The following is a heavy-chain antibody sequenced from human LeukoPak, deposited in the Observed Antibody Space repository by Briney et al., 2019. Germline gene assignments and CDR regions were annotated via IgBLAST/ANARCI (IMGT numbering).Heavy chain of an antibody. D-gene: IGHD2-15*01. CDR1: GLTFSRYW. CDR3: AGYCSGGSCYGPEFDY. Sequence: GGSVTLPCAACGLTFSRYWMRWVRHAPGRGLEWVANKKKDGSGNYYYDSVKGRFTTFTDNTNNSLYLQKISLRAEDTAVYYCAGYCSGGSCYGPEFDYWGQGTLVTVSS. J-gene: IGHJ4*02. V-gene: IGHV3-7*01. CDR2: KKKDGSGN.